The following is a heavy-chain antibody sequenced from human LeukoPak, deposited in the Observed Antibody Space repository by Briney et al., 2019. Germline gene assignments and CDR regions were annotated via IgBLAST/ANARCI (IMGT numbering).Heavy chain of an antibody. D-gene: IGHD2-15*01. J-gene: IGHJ5*02. CDR1: GFTFSSYA. V-gene: IGHV3-23*01. CDR2: ISASGGST. Sequence: GGSLRLSCAASGFTFSSYAMNWVRQAPGKGLEWVSHISASGGSTYYADSVKGRFTISRDNSKNTLYLQMNSLGAEDTAVYYCAKDPRGYCSGGSCYLNWFDPWGQGTLVTVSS. CDR3: AKDPRGYCSGGSCYLNWFDP.